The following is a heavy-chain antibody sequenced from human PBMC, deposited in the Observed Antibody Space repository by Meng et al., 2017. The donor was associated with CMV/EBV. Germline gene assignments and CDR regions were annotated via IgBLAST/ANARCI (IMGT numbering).Heavy chain of an antibody. D-gene: IGHD1-26*01. CDR1: GGTFSSYA. CDR3: ARDGKSIVGATHFDY. Sequence: SGGTFSSYAISWVRQAPGQGLGWMGGIIPIFGTANYAQKFQGRVTITADESTSTAYMELSSLRSEDTAVYYCARDGKSIVGATHFDYWGQGTLVTVSS. V-gene: IGHV1-69*01. CDR2: IIPIFGTA. J-gene: IGHJ4*02.